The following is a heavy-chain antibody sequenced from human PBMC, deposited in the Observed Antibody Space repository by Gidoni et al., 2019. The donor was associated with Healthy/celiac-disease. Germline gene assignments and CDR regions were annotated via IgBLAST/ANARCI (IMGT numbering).Heavy chain of an antibody. CDR2: IYHSGSP. CDR3: ARGRLYYYYGMDV. V-gene: IGHV4-34*01. D-gene: IGHD2-2*02. CDR1: GGSFSGYY. J-gene: IGHJ6*02. Sequence: QVQLQQWGAGLLKPSETLSLTCAVYGGSFSGYYWSWIRQPPGKGLEWSGEIYHSGSPNYNPTLKSRVTISVDTSKNQFSLKLSSVTAADTAVYYCARGRLYYYYGMDVWGQGTTVTVSS.